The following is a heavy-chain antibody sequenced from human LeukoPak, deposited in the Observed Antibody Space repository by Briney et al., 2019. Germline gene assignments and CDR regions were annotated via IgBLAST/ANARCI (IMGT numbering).Heavy chain of an antibody. J-gene: IGHJ4*03. CDR1: GGSINGYY. CDR3: ARAPSRGYFDF. CDR2: IYYSGST. V-gene: IGHV4-59*01. Sequence: SETLSLTCTVSGGSINGYYWTWIRQSPGKGLEWIGYIYYSGSTNYNPSLKSRVTISVDTSKNQFSLKLNSVTAADTAVYYCARAPSRGYFDFWGQGTLVTVSS.